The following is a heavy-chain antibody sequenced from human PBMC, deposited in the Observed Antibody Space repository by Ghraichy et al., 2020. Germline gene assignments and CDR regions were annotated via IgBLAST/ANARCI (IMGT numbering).Heavy chain of an antibody. CDR2: INPSGGGT. D-gene: IGHD6-13*01. J-gene: IGHJ6*02. Sequence: ASVKVSCKASGYTFTTYYMHWVRQAPGQGLEWMGIINPSGGGTSYAQRFQGRVTVTRDTSTSTVYMEVFSLRSEDTAVYYCARQSGVDSSTGSSGNGMDVWGQGTTVTVSS. CDR1: GYTFTTYY. CDR3: ARQSGVDSSTGSSGNGMDV. V-gene: IGHV1-46*01.